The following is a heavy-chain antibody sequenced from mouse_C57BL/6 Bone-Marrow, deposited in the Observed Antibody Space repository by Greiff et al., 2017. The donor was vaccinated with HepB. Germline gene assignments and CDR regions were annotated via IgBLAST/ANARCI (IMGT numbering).Heavy chain of an antibody. V-gene: IGHV1-54*01. CDR2: INPGSGGT. D-gene: IGHD2-1*01. J-gene: IGHJ4*01. CDR1: GYAFTNYL. Sequence: QVQLKQSGAELVRPGTSVKVSCKASGYAFTNYLIEWVKQRPGQGLEWIGVINPGSGGTNYNEKFKGKATLTADKSSSTAYMQLSSLTSEDSAVYFCARGGGNYVDAMDYWGQGTSVTVSS. CDR3: ARGGGNYVDAMDY.